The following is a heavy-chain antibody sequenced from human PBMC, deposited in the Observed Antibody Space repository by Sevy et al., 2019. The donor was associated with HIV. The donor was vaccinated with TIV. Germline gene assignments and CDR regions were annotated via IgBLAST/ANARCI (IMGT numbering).Heavy chain of an antibody. CDR1: GESFSGYF. Sequence: SETLSLTCAVYGESFSGYFWNWIRHSPGKGLEWIGEINHSGTLKYNPSLKSRVTISVDASKNQLSLHLRSVTATDTAVYYCARGRQAYVVVVPSTVPFDYWGPGTLDTVSS. J-gene: IGHJ4*02. V-gene: IGHV4-34*01. D-gene: IGHD3-10*02. CDR2: INHSGTL. CDR3: ARGRQAYVVVVPSTVPFDY.